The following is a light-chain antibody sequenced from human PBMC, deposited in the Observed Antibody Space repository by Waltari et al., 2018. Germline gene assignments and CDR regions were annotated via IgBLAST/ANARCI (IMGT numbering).Light chain of an antibody. V-gene: IGLV5-45*03. CDR2: YKSDSDN. CDR3: MIWHSNTWV. J-gene: IGLJ3*02. Sequence: QAVLTQPSSLSASPGASASPPCTLRSGINVGTSWMYWYQQKPGSPPQYLLKYKSDSDNQQGSGVPSRFSGSKDASANAGILLISGLQSEDEADYYCMIWHSNTWVFGGGTKLTVL. CDR1: SGINVGTSW.